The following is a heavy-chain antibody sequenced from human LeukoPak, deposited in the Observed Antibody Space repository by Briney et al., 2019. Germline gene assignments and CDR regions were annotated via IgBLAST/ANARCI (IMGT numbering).Heavy chain of an antibody. V-gene: IGHV4-39*01. Sequence: SETLSLTCTVSGGSFSSSSYYWGWIRQPPGKGQEWIGSMYYSGSTYYNASLRSRVTISVDTSKNQFSLKLSSVTAADTAVYYCARHFDRDGYKSNAFDIWGQGTMVTVSS. CDR3: ARHFDRDGYKSNAFDI. CDR2: MYYSGST. J-gene: IGHJ3*02. CDR1: GGSFSSSSYY. D-gene: IGHD5-24*01.